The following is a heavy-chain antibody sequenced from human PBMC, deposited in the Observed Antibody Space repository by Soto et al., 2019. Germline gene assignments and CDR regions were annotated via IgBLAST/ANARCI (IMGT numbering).Heavy chain of an antibody. Sequence: EVQLVESGGALVQPGRSLRLSCAASGFTFENHAMHWVRQVPGKGLEWVAGIGWNSAKIGYADSVKGRFSISRDNSKSSLYLEMNGLRIEDTPLYFCAKDSASSWSEYFRYWGRGTLVTVSS. CDR3: AKDSASSWSEYFRY. V-gene: IGHV3-9*01. D-gene: IGHD6-13*01. CDR2: IGWNSAKI. J-gene: IGHJ1*01. CDR1: GFTFENHA.